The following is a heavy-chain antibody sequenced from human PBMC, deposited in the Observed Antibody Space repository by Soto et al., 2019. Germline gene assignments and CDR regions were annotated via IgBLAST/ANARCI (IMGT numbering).Heavy chain of an antibody. CDR1: GFTFSSYA. V-gene: IGHV3-23*01. Sequence: GGSLRLSCAASGFTFSSYAMSWVRQAPGKGLEWASVISGSDDSTYYADSVKGRFTISRDNSKNTLYLQMNSLRAEDTAVYYCAKRSSSSTFDYRGQGTLVTVSS. CDR3: AKRSSSSTFDY. D-gene: IGHD6-6*01. J-gene: IGHJ4*02. CDR2: ISGSDDST.